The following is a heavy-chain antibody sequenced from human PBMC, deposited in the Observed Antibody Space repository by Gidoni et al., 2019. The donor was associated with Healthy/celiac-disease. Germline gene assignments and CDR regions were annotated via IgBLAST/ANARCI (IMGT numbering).Heavy chain of an antibody. V-gene: IGHV3-23*01. CDR2: ISGSGGST. CDR3: AKVHSYYYGSGSYDFDY. D-gene: IGHD3-10*01. Sequence: EVQLLESGGGLVQPGGSLRLSCAASGFTFSSYAMSWVRQAPGKGLEWVSAISGSGGSTYYADSVKGRFTISRDNSKNTLYLQMNSLRAEDTAVYYCAKVHSYYYGSGSYDFDYWGQGTLVTVSS. J-gene: IGHJ4*02. CDR1: GFTFSSYA.